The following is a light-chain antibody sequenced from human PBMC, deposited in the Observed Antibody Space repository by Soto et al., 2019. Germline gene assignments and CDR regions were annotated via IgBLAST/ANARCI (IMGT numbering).Light chain of an antibody. CDR1: SSDVGGYNY. CDR2: EVS. CDR3: SSYAGSNILYV. Sequence: QSVLTQPRSASGSPGQSFTISCTGTSSDVGGYNYVSWYQQHPGKAPKLMIYEVSKRPSGVPDRFSGSKSGNTASLTVSGLQAEDEADYYCSSYAGSNILYVFGPGTKV. J-gene: IGLJ1*01. V-gene: IGLV2-8*01.